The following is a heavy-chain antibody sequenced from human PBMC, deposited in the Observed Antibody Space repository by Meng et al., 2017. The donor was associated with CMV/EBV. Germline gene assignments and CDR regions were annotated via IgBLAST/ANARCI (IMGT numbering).Heavy chain of an antibody. V-gene: IGHV3-30*04. CDR2: ISYDGSNK. CDR1: YA. D-gene: IGHD2-2*02. J-gene: IGHJ5*02. Sequence: YAMRWVRQAPGKGLEWVAVISYDGSNKYYADSVKGRFTISRDNSKNTLYLQMNSLRAEDTAVYYCAREGVRGDIVVVPAAISWFDPWGQGTLVTVSS. CDR3: AREGVRGDIVVVPAAISWFDP.